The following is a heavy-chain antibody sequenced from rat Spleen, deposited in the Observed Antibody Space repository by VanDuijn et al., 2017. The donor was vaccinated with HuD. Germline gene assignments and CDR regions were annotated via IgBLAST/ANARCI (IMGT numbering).Heavy chain of an antibody. CDR1: GFTFSDYY. CDR3: ARRFDFDY. D-gene: IGHD4-1*01. CDR2: ISYDGIIT. Sequence: EVQLVESDGGLVQPGRSLKLSCAASGFTFSDYYMAWVRQAPTKGLEWVATISYDGIITYYRDSVKGRFTISRDNAKSTLYLQMDSLRSEDTATYFCARRFDFDYWGQGVMVTVSS. J-gene: IGHJ2*01. V-gene: IGHV5-29*01.